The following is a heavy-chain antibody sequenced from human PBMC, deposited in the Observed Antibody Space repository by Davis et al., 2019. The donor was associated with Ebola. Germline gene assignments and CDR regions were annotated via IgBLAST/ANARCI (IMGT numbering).Heavy chain of an antibody. CDR3: ATGAYYGSGYYFDY. CDR1: GGSISSYY. V-gene: IGHV4-59*08. Sequence: MPSETLSLTCTVSGGSISSYYWSWIRQPPGKGPEWIACIYYSGSTNYNPSLKSRVTMSVDTSKNQFSLKLSSVTAADTAVYYCATGAYYGSGYYFDYWGQGTLVTVSS. D-gene: IGHD3-10*01. J-gene: IGHJ4*02. CDR2: IYYSGST.